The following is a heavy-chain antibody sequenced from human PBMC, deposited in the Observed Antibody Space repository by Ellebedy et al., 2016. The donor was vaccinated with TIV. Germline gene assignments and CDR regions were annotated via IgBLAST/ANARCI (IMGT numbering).Heavy chain of an antibody. CDR3: AKDLGYGSIV. Sequence: GGSLRLXXAASGFTFSWYWMHWVRQAPGKGLVWVSRINNDGTGTNYADSVKGRFTISRDNFKSTLYLQMNSLRDEDAAVYYCAKDLGYGSIVWGQGTQVTVSS. CDR2: INNDGTGT. CDR1: GFTFSWYW. J-gene: IGHJ4*02. D-gene: IGHD3-10*01. V-gene: IGHV3-74*01.